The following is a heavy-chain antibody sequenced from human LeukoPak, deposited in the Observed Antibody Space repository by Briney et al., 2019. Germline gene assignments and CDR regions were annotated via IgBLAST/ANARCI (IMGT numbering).Heavy chain of an antibody. V-gene: IGHV4-59*01. J-gene: IGHJ4*02. CDR2: IYYSGST. Sequence: SETLSLTCTVSGGSISSYYWSWIRQPPGKGLEWIGYIYYSGSTNYNPSLMSRVTISVGTSKNQFSLKLSSVTAADTAVYYCARGVLRYFDAGYYFDYWGQGTLVTVSS. D-gene: IGHD3-9*01. CDR1: GGSISSYY. CDR3: ARGVLRYFDAGYYFDY.